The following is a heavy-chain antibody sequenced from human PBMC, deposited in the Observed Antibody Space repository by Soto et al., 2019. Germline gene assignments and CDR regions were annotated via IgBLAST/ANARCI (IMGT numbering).Heavy chain of an antibody. D-gene: IGHD3-16*01. V-gene: IGHV1-69*10. CDR3: AREVVTETTLGYFDY. CDR2: ITPFLETP. J-gene: IGHJ4*02. CDR1: GGTLSSDA. Sequence: GASVKVSCKASGGTLSSDAVSWXRQAPGQGLEWMGGITPFLETPNYAQKFQGRITIIADTSASTVYMELRSLRSEDTAVYYCAREVVTETTLGYFDYWGQGTLVTVSS.